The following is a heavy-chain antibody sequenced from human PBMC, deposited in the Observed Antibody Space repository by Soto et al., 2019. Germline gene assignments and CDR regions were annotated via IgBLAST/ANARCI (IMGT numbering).Heavy chain of an antibody. CDR2: ISKSGDTI. Sequence: GGSLRLSCAASGCSFVSYEMNWVRQPPGKGLEWVSSISKSGDTIYYADSVKGRFTISRDNAKNSLFLQMNSLRAEDTAFYFCVRNGNKDTWGQGTLVTVSS. D-gene: IGHD2-8*01. V-gene: IGHV3-48*03. CDR1: GCSFVSYE. CDR3: VRNGNKDT. J-gene: IGHJ1*01.